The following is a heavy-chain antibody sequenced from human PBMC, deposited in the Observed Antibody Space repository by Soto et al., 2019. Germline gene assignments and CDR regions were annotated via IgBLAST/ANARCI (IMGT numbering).Heavy chain of an antibody. J-gene: IGHJ4*02. V-gene: IGHV3-30*18. CDR2: ISYDGSNK. Sequence: GGSLRLSCAASGFTFNSYGMHWVRQAPGKGLEWVAVISYDGSNKYYADSVKGRFTISRDNSKNTLYLQMNSLRAEDTAVYYCAKEGYDFWSGYLFDYWGQGTLVTVSS. CDR3: AKEGYDFWSGYLFDY. CDR1: GFTFNSYG. D-gene: IGHD3-3*01.